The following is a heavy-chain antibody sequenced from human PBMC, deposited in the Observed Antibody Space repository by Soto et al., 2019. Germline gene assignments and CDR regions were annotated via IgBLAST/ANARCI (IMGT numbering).Heavy chain of an antibody. CDR1: GGSFSGYY. CDR3: ARREVATIRNWFDP. D-gene: IGHD5-12*01. Sequence: QVQLQQWGAGLLKPSETLSLTCAVYGGSFSGYYWSWIRQPPGKGLEWVGEINHSGSTNYNPSLKSRVPISVDTSKNQFSLKLSSVTAADTAVYYCARREVATIRNWFDPWGQGTLVTVSS. CDR2: INHSGST. J-gene: IGHJ5*02. V-gene: IGHV4-34*01.